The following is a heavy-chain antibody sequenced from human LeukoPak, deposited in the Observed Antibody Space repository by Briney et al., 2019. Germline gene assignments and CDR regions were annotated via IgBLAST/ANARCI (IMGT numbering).Heavy chain of an antibody. Sequence: ASVTVSCKASGGTFSSYAISWVRQAPGQGVEWMGRMIPILGIANYAQKFQGRVTINAEKSRSTAYMELSSLRSEDTAVYYCASLYSSSCWGQGTLVTVSS. V-gene: IGHV1-69*10. CDR3: ASLYSSSC. D-gene: IGHD6-6*01. CDR1: GGTFSSYA. J-gene: IGHJ4*02. CDR2: MIPILGIA.